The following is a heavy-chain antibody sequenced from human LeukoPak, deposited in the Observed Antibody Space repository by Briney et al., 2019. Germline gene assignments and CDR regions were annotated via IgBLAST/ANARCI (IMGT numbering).Heavy chain of an antibody. D-gene: IGHD3-22*01. J-gene: IGHJ6*03. CDR2: IKQDGSEK. CDR3: ARMRYDSSGYYRTKDYYYYMDV. V-gene: IGHV3-7*01. Sequence: GGSLRLSCAASGLTFSSYWMSWVRQAPGKGLEWVANIKQDGSEKYYVDSVKGRFTISRDNAKNSLYLQMNSLRAEDTAVYYCARMRYDSSGYYRTKDYYYYMDVWGKGTTVTISS. CDR1: GLTFSSYW.